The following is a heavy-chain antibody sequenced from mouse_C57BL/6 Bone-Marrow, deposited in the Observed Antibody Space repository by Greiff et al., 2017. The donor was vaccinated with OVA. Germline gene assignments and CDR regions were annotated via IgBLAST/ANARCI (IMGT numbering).Heavy chain of an antibody. V-gene: IGHV1-85*01. CDR3: ARRTAAQYYAMDY. CDR2: IYPRDGST. J-gene: IGHJ4*01. CDR1: GYTFTSYD. Sequence: QVQLKQSGPELVKPGASVKLSCKASGYTFTSYDINWVKQRPGQGLEWIGWIYPRDGSTKYNEKFKGKATLTVDTSSSTAYMELHSLTSEDSAVYFCARRTAAQYYAMDYWGQGTSVTVSS. D-gene: IGHD3-1*01.